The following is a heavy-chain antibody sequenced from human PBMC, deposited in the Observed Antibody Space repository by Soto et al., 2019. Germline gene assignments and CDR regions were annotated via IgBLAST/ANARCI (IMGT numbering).Heavy chain of an antibody. CDR3: AKDFGRGSADYYFDY. J-gene: IGHJ4*02. CDR2: ISSDGKDK. Sequence: QVQLVESGGGVVQPGRSLRLSCAASGFTFSSYAIHWVRQAPGKGLEWVAVISSDGKDKYSADSMKGRFAISRDNSKNTLYLQMNSLRAEDTAVYYCAKDFGRGSADYYFDYWGQGNLVTGSS. D-gene: IGHD3-3*01. CDR1: GFTFSSYA. V-gene: IGHV3-30*18.